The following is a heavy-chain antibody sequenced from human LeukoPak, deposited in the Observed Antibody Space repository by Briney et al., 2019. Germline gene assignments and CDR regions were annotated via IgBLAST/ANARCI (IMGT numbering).Heavy chain of an antibody. CDR1: GFTFRSFG. CDR3: AKKRGAAFYNWFDP. Sequence: GGSLRLSCAAPGFTFRSFGMHWVRQAPGKGLEWVAYIRYDGSNKNYADSLEGRFTISRDNSKNALYLQIDSLRPEDTAVYYCAKKRGAAFYNWFDPWGQGALVTVSS. CDR2: IRYDGSNK. V-gene: IGHV3-30*02. J-gene: IGHJ5*02. D-gene: IGHD1-26*01.